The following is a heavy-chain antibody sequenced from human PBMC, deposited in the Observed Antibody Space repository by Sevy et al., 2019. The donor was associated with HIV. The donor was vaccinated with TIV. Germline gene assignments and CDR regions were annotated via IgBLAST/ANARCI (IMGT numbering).Heavy chain of an antibody. CDR2: ISTYNT. D-gene: IGHD1-26*01. CDR3: ARAPSGSQGPGQYFQH. CDR1: GYTFTNYF. J-gene: IGHJ1*01. V-gene: IGHV1-18*01. Sequence: ASVKVSCKASGYTFTNYFITWVRQAPGQGLEWMGRISTYNTEYAQKFQCRLTMTTDTSTSTVYMELRSLRFDDTAVYYCARAPSGSQGPGQYFQHWGQGTLVTVSS.